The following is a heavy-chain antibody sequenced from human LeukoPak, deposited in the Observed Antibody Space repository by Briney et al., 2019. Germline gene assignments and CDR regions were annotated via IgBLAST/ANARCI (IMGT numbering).Heavy chain of an antibody. J-gene: IGHJ6*02. Sequence: LVKVSCKASGGTFSSYAISWVRQAPGQGLEWMGRIIPIFGIANYAQKFQGRVTITADKSTSTAYMELSSLRSEDTAVYYCARDWEIVPAAIHESDYYYYGMDVWGQGTTVTVSS. CDR3: ARDWEIVPAAIHESDYYYYGMDV. CDR2: IIPIFGIA. D-gene: IGHD2-2*02. CDR1: GGTFSSYA. V-gene: IGHV1-69*04.